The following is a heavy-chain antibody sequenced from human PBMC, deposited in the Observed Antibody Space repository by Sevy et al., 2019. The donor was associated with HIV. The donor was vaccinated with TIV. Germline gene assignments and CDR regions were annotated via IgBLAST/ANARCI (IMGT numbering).Heavy chain of an antibody. CDR2: IIPIFGTA. Sequence: ASVKVSCKASGGTFSSYAISWVRQAPGQGLEWMGGIIPIFGTANYAQKFQGRVTITADESTSTAYMELSSLRSEDTAVYYCVRTPKYCSGGSCYNDYWGQGTLVTVSS. J-gene: IGHJ4*02. CDR1: GGTFSSYA. V-gene: IGHV1-69*13. CDR3: VRTPKYCSGGSCYNDY. D-gene: IGHD2-15*01.